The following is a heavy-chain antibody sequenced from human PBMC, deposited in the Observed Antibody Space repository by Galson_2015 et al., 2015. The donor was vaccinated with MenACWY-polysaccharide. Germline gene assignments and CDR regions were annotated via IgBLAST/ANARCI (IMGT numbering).Heavy chain of an antibody. CDR2: ISSSGSTK. Sequence: SLRLSCAASGFTFSSYEMNWVRQAPGKGLEGVSYISSSGSTKWYVDSVRGRFTISRDNAKNSLYLQMNSLRAEDTAVYYCSRDPRGMDVWGQGTTVSVSS. J-gene: IGHJ6*02. CDR1: GFTFSSYE. V-gene: IGHV3-48*03. CDR3: SRDPRGMDV.